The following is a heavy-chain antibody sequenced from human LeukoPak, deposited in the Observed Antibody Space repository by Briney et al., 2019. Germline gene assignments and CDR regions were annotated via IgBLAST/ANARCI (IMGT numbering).Heavy chain of an antibody. D-gene: IGHD5/OR15-5a*01. CDR1: GFTFSDYY. J-gene: IGHJ3*02. Sequence: PGGSLRLSCAASGFTFSDYYMSWIRQAPGKGLEWVSYISSSGSTIYYADSVKGRFTISRDNAKNSLYLQMNSLRAEGTAVYYCARESTIAHAFDIWGQGTMVTVSS. CDR2: ISSSGSTI. V-gene: IGHV3-11*01. CDR3: ARESTIAHAFDI.